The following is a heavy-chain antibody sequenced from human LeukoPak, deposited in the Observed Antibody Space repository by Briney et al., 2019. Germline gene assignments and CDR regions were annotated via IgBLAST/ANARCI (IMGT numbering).Heavy chain of an antibody. J-gene: IGHJ4*02. D-gene: IGHD5-12*01. V-gene: IGHV1-69*01. CDR3: ARGTPAEATKSFDY. CDR1: GGTFSSYA. CDR2: IIPIFGTA. Sequence: SVKVSCKASGGTFSSYAISWVRQAPGQGLEWMGGIIPIFGTANYAQKFQGRVTITADESTSTAYMELSSLRSEDTAVYYCARGTPAEATKSFDYWGQGTLVTVSS.